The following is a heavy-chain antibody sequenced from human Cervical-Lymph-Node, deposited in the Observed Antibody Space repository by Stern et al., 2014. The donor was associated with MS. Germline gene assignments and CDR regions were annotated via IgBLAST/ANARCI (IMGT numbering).Heavy chain of an antibody. Sequence: DQLVESGAEVKKPGASVKVSCKVSGSTLTDFFMHWVRQPPGKGLEWMGGFDPEDGETIYAQNFQGRVTMTEDTSTDTAYMELSSLRSDDTAVYYCATDYNYWGQGTLVTVSS. CDR1: GSTLTDFF. CDR3: ATDYNY. V-gene: IGHV1-24*01. D-gene: IGHD3-10*01. CDR2: FDPEDGET. J-gene: IGHJ4*02.